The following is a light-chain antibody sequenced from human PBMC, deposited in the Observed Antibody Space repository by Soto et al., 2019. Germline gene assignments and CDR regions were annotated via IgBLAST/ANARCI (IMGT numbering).Light chain of an antibody. CDR1: QSLLDSDDGNTY. Sequence: VMTQTPLSLTVTPGEPASISCRSSQSLLDSDDGNTYLDWYLQKPGQSPQLLIYTVSYRASGVPDRFSGSGSGTDFTLKISRVEAEDVGVYYCMQRIEFPLTFGGGTKVDIK. J-gene: IGKJ4*01. CDR2: TVS. V-gene: IGKV2-40*01. CDR3: MQRIEFPLT.